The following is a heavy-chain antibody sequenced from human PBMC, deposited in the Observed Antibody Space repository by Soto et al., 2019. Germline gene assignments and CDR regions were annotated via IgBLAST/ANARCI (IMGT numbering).Heavy chain of an antibody. J-gene: IGHJ4*02. V-gene: IGHV3-20*04. CDR2: INWNGGST. CDR1: GFTFDDYG. D-gene: IGHD5-18*01. Sequence: PGGSLRLSCAASGFTFDDYGMSWVRQAPGKGLEWVSGINWNGGSTGYADSVKGRFAISRDNAKNSLYLQMNSLRAEDTALYYCARENGYSYGTQFDYWGQGALVPVSS. CDR3: ARENGYSYGTQFDY.